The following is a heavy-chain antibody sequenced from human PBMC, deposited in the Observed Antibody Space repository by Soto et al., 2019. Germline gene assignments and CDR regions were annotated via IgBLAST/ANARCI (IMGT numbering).Heavy chain of an antibody. CDR2: IYWDDDK. CDR1: GFSLSTSGVG. J-gene: IGHJ4*02. D-gene: IGHD4-17*01. Sequence: QITLKESGPTLVKPTQTLTLTCTFSGFSLSTSGVGVGWIRQPPGKALEWLALIYWDDDKRYSPSLKSRLTITKDTSKNQVVLTMTNMDPVDTATYYCAHIDYGDYEGGLFDYWGQGTLVTVSS. V-gene: IGHV2-5*02. CDR3: AHIDYGDYEGGLFDY.